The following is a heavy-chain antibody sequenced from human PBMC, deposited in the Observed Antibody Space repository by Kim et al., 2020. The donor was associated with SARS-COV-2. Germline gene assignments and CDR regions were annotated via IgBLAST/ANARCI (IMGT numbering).Heavy chain of an antibody. CDR1: GYSFTSYW. J-gene: IGHJ2*01. CDR2: IDPSDSYT. D-gene: IGHD2-2*01. Sequence: GESLKISCKGSGYSFTSYWISWVRQMPGKGLEWMGRIDPSDSYTNYSPSFQGHVTISADKSISTAYLQWSSLKASDTAMYYCARLGYCSSTSCYDYWYFDLWGRGTLVTVSS. CDR3: ARLGYCSSTSCYDYWYFDL. V-gene: IGHV5-10-1*01.